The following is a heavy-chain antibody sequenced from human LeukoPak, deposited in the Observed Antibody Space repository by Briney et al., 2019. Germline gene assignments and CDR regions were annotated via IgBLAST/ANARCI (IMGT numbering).Heavy chain of an antibody. V-gene: IGHV1-18*01. D-gene: IGHD3-22*01. CDR1: GYTFTSYG. CDR2: ISAYNGNT. Sequence: ASVKVSCKASGYTFTSYGISWVRQAPGQGLEWMGWISAYNGNTNYAQKLQGRVTMTTDTSTSTAYMELRSLRSDDTAVYSCARRSLTYYYDSSGYPFDYWGQGTLVTVSS. J-gene: IGHJ4*02. CDR3: ARRSLTYYYDSSGYPFDY.